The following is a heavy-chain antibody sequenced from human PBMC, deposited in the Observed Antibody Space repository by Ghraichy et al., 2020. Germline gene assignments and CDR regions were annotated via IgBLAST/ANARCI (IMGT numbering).Heavy chain of an antibody. Sequence: SETLSLTCTVSGGSISNYHWSWIRQPAGKGLEWIGRIYIGGTTNYNPSLKSRVIMSTDTSKNQLSLHLSSVTAADTAVYYCARDSGNGDYVTYWGQGTLVTVSS. J-gene: IGHJ4*02. CDR1: GGSISNYH. V-gene: IGHV4-4*07. CDR2: IYIGGTT. D-gene: IGHD4-17*01. CDR3: ARDSGNGDYVTY.